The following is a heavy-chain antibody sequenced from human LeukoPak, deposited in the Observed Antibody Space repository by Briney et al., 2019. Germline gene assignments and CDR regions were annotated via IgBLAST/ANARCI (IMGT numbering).Heavy chain of an antibody. CDR2: IFYTGTT. J-gene: IGHJ4*02. D-gene: IGHD2-15*01. V-gene: IGHV4-59*08. Sequence: SETLSLTCTVSGGSISSYYWGWTRQPPGKGLEWIGYIFYTGTTTYNPSLESRVTISLDTSKKQFSLRLTSVTAADTAMYYCARCGSGAGCPFNFWGQGTLVTVSS. CDR1: GGSISSYY. CDR3: ARCGSGAGCPFNF.